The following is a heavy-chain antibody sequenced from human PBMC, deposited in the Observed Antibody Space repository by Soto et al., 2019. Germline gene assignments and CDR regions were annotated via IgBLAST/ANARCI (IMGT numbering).Heavy chain of an antibody. CDR2: ISGGGST. D-gene: IGHD1-1*01. J-gene: IGHJ4*02. CDR1: GNTFCSYV. V-gene: IGHV3-23*01. Sequence: GCSHRISCASSGNTFCSYVMSGVRKGTGKGLEWVSAISGGGSTFYADSVKGRFIISRDNSRNTLYLQLNSLRAEDTAVYFCAGVQILQLENIFDYWGQGTLGTVSS. CDR3: AGVQILQLENIFDY.